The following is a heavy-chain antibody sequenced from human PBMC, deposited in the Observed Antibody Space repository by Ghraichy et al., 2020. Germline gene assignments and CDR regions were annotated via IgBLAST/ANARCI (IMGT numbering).Heavy chain of an antibody. J-gene: IGHJ5*02. CDR2: VHTSGST. V-gene: IGHV4-61*02. Sequence: SETLSLTCTVSGGSISSGSYYWSWIRQPAGKGLEWIGRVHTSGSTNYNPSLKSRVTISVDTSKNQFSLKLTSVTAADTAVYYCATGALTIVGVNTPREDWFDPWGQGTLVTVSS. D-gene: IGHD3-3*01. CDR1: GGSISSGSYY. CDR3: ATGALTIVGVNTPREDWFDP.